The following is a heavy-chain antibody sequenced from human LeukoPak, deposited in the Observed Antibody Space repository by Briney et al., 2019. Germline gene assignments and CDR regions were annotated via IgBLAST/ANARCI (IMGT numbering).Heavy chain of an antibody. V-gene: IGHV3-30-3*01. J-gene: IGHJ6*04. D-gene: IGHD2-2*01. CDR3: ATLRDIVVVATTPTDV. CDR2: ISNDGTTE. CDR1: GFNFSPYA. Sequence: GGSLRLSCVASGFNFSPYAVHWVRQAPGKGLEWVAIISNDGTTESYTDSVKGRFTISRDNFKNTLYLQMNGLRLEDTAVYYCATLRDIVVVATTPTDVWGKGTTVIVSS.